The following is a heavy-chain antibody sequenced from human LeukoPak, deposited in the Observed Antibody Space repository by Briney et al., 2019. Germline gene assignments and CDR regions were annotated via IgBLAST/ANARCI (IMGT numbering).Heavy chain of an antibody. J-gene: IGHJ6*03. CDR1: GGTFSSYA. Sequence: SVKVSCKASGGTFSSYAISWVRQAPGQGLEWMGGIIPIFGTANYAQKFQGRVTITADESTSTAYMELSSLRSEDTAVYYCARDRYSYGRNYYYYMDVWGKGTTVTVSS. D-gene: IGHD5-18*01. V-gene: IGHV1-69*13. CDR2: IIPIFGTA. CDR3: ARDRYSYGRNYYYYMDV.